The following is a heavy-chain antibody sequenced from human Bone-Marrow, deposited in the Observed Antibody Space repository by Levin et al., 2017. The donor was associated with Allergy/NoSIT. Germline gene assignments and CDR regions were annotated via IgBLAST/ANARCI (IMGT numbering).Heavy chain of an antibody. CDR3: ARRRYDSYGHHDY. CDR2: TTGGGTAT. D-gene: IGHD3-22*01. V-gene: IGHV3-23*01. CDR1: GFIFSNHA. Sequence: PGGSLRLSCAASGFIFSNHAMSWVRQAPGKGLDWVSSTTGGGTATDYADSVKGRFTISRDNYENTLYLQMNSLRGEDTAVYYCARRRYDSYGHHDYWGQGTLVTVSS. J-gene: IGHJ4*02.